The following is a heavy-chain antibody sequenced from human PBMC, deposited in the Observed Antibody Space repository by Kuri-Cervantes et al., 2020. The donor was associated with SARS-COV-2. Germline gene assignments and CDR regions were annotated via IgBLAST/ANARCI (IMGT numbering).Heavy chain of an antibody. J-gene: IGHJ4*02. CDR1: GFTFSDYY. D-gene: IGHD4-11*01. Sequence: GESLKISCAASGFTFSDYYMSWIRQAPGKGLEWVSYISSSGSTIYYADSVKGRFTISRDNAKNTLYLQMNSLRAEDTAVYYCVRDPNDSWSHYFDYWGQGTLVTVSS. CDR3: VRDPNDSWSHYFDY. CDR2: ISSSGSTI. V-gene: IGHV3-11*04.